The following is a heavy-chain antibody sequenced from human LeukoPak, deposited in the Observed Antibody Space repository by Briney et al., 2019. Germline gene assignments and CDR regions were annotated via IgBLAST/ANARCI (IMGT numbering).Heavy chain of an antibody. CDR3: ASRDGYNFHY. Sequence: ASVKVPCKASGGTFSSYAISWVRQAPGQGLEWMGGIIPIFGTANYAQKFQGRVTITTDESTSTAYMELSSLRSEDTAVYYCASRDGYNFHYWGQGTLVTVSS. CDR1: GGTFSSYA. D-gene: IGHD5-24*01. J-gene: IGHJ4*02. V-gene: IGHV1-69*05. CDR2: IIPIFGTA.